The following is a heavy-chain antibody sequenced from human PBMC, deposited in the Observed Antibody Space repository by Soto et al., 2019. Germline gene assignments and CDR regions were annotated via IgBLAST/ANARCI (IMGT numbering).Heavy chain of an antibody. Sequence: GGSLRLSCAASGFTFSSYAMSWVRQAPGKGLEWVSAISGSGGSTYYADSVKGRFTISSDNSNNTLYLQMNSLRAEDTAVYYCAKDRSVTWYYCYGMDVWGQGTTVTVSS. V-gene: IGHV3-23*01. CDR2: ISGSGGST. CDR1: GFTFSSYA. CDR3: AKDRSVTWYYCYGMDV. D-gene: IGHD4-4*01. J-gene: IGHJ6*02.